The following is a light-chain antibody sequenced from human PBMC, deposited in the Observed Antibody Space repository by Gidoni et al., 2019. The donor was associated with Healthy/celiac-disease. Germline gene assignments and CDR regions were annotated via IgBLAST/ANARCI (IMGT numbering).Light chain of an antibody. J-gene: IGKJ2*01. CDR2: GAS. CDR1: QSVSRSY. CDR3: QQYGSSPDT. Sequence: EIVLTQSPGTLSLSPGERATLSCRASQSVSRSYLAWYQQKPGQAPRLLIYGASSRATGLPDRFSGSGSGTDFTLTISRLEPEDFAVYYCQQYGSSPDTFXQXTKLEIK. V-gene: IGKV3-20*01.